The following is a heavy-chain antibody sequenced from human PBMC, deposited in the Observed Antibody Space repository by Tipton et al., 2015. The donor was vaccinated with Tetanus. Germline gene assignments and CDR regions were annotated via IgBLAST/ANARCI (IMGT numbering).Heavy chain of an antibody. CDR2: ISSGSTYI. CDR1: GFTFSDRY. V-gene: IGHV3-21*01. D-gene: IGHD3-22*01. J-gene: IGHJ6*02. CDR3: ARDQIVEQATRDHDYGVDV. Sequence: GSLRLSCAASGFTFSDRYMDWVRQAPGKGLEWVSSISSGSTYIYYADSVKGRFTISRDNAKNSLYLLMDSLRAEDTAVYYCARDQIVEQATRDHDYGVDVWGQGTTVTVSS.